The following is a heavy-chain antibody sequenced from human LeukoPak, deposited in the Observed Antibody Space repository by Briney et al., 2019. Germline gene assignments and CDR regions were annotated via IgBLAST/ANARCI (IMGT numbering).Heavy chain of an antibody. V-gene: IGHV3-23*01. CDR1: GFTFSNYA. CDR3: AKGMTTVTTRSPLDY. J-gene: IGHJ4*02. CDR2: ISGSIGST. Sequence: PGGSLGLSCAASGFTFSNYAMSWVRQAPGKGLEWVSLISGSIGSTSYAGSVKGRFTISRDTSKNTLYLQMNSLRAEDTAIYYCAKGMTTVTTRSPLDYWGQGTLVTVSS. D-gene: IGHD4-17*01.